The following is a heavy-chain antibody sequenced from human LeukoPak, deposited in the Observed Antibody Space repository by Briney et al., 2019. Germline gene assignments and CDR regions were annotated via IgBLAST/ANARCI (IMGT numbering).Heavy chain of an antibody. Sequence: GGSLRVSCAASGFIFSDYWMQWVRQDPGKGLVWVSRINSNGSSTSHADSVKGRFTISRDNAKNTLYLQMNSLRAEDTAVYYCARVQRAAAAIPGGSYNWFDPWGQGTLVTVSS. D-gene: IGHD6-13*01. CDR2: INSNGSST. J-gene: IGHJ5*02. CDR3: ARVQRAAAAIPGGSYNWFDP. V-gene: IGHV3-74*01. CDR1: GFIFSDYW.